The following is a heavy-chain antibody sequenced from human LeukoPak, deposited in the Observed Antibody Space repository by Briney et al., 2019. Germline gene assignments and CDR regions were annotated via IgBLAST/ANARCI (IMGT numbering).Heavy chain of an antibody. CDR1: EFSLSDYA. Sequence: GRSLRLSCAASEFSLSDYAMNWVRQAPGMGLEWVAVIWYDGSNKYYADSVKGRFTISRDNSKKMLYLHMNRLRVEDTAVYYCVRDRYTFGSCWFDSWGQGTQVTVSS. V-gene: IGHV3-33*01. CDR3: VRDRYTFGSCWFDS. CDR2: IWYDGSNK. D-gene: IGHD2-2*02. J-gene: IGHJ5*01.